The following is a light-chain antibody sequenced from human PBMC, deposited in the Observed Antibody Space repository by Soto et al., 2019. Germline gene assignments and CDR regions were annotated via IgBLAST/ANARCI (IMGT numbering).Light chain of an antibody. J-gene: IGKJ4*01. V-gene: IGKV3-11*01. CDR2: DAS. CDR3: QQYNNWPLT. Sequence: EIVFTQSPATLSLSPGESATLSCMASQSVSSYLAWYQQKTGQAPRLLIYDASNRATGITARFTGSGSGTEFTLTIRSLKSEDFAVYYCQQYNNWPLTVGRGTKGDIK. CDR1: QSVSSY.